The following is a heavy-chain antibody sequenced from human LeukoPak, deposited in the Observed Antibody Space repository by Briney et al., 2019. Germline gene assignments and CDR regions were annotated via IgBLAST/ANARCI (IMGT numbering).Heavy chain of an antibody. Sequence: SETLSLTCTVSGVSISSFYWSWIRQPPGKGLEWVGYIYTTGTTNYNPSLKSRLTMPVDTSKNRFSLKLSSVTAADTAVYYCARRFSSGLSWYFDLWGRGTLVTVSS. CDR2: IYTTGTT. J-gene: IGHJ2*01. V-gene: IGHV4-4*09. CDR1: GVSISSFY. D-gene: IGHD6-19*01. CDR3: ARRFSSGLSWYFDL.